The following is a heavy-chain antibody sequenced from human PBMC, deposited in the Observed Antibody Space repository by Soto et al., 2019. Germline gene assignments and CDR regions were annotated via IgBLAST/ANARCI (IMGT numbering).Heavy chain of an antibody. V-gene: IGHV3-23*01. D-gene: IGHD3-22*01. CDR2: ISGSGGST. J-gene: IGHJ3*02. Sequence: HPGGSLRLSCAASGFTFSSYAMSWVRQAPGKGLERVSAISGSGGSTYYADSVKGRFTISRDNSKNTLYLQMNSLRAEDTAVYYFAKDHSSGYFSPDLENDAFDIWGQGTMVTVSS. CDR1: GFTFSSYA. CDR3: AKDHSSGYFSPDLENDAFDI.